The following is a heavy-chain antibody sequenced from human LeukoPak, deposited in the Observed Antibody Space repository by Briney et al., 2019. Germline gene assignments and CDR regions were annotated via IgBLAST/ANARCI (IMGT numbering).Heavy chain of an antibody. CDR3: ARGTSSSSWYGVFDY. CDR2: IYSGGSI. D-gene: IGHD6-13*01. Sequence: GGSLRLSCAASGFTFSSYAMHWVRQAPGKGLEWAAVIYSGGSIYHADSVKGRFTISRDNSKNTLYLQMNSLRAEDTAVYYCARGTSSSSWYGVFDYWGQGTLVTVSS. CDR1: GFTFSSYA. V-gene: IGHV3-53*01. J-gene: IGHJ4*02.